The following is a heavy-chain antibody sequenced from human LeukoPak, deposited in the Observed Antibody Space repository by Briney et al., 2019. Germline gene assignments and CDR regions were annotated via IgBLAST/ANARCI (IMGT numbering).Heavy chain of an antibody. CDR2: ISAYNGNT. J-gene: IGHJ4*02. V-gene: IGHV1-18*01. CDR1: GYTFTSYG. Sequence: ASVKVSCKASGYTFTSYGISWVRQAPGQGLEWMGWISAYNGNTNYAQKLQGRVTMTTDTSTSTAYMELRSLRSDDTAVYYCARDLLWFGELPIDYWGQGALVTVSS. CDR3: ARDLLWFGELPIDY. D-gene: IGHD3-10*01.